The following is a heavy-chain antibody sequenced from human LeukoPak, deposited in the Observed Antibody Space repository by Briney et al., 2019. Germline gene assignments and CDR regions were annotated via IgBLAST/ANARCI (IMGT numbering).Heavy chain of an antibody. J-gene: IGHJ5*02. Sequence: DTVSLTCVVSGYSITSGYYWGWSRQPPGKVLGWGVSIYHGGSTYYNPSLKGRVTISEDTSKNQFSLKLSSVSAADTAVYYRARTVLRYLDWLSQGWFYLWGQGTLVTVSS. CDR1: GYSITSGYY. V-gene: IGHV4-38-2*01. CDR2: IYHGGST. D-gene: IGHD3-9*01. CDR3: ARTVLRYLDWLSQGWFYL.